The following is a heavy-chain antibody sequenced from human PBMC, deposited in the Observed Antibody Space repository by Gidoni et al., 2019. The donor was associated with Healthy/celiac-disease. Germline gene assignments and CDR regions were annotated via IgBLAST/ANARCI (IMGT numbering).Heavy chain of an antibody. Sequence: QITLKESGPTLVKPTQTLTLTCTFSGFSLSTSGVGVGWIRQPPGKALEWLALIYWDDDKRYSPSLKSRLTITKDTSKNQVVLTMTNMDPVDTATYYCAHSPVHWNALGDSSGYYFSYWGQGTLVTVSS. D-gene: IGHD3-22*01. J-gene: IGHJ4*02. V-gene: IGHV2-5*02. CDR3: AHSPVHWNALGDSSGYYFSY. CDR1: GFSLSTSGVG. CDR2: IYWDDDK.